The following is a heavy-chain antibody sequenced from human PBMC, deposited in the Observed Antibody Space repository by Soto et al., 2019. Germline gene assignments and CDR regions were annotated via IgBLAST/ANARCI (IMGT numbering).Heavy chain of an antibody. Sequence: SETLSLTCTVSGGPISSGGYYWSWIRQHPGKGLEWIGYIYYSGSTYYNPSLKSRVTISVDTSKNQFSLKLSSVTAADTAVYYCARSTKARVRFDYWGQGTLVTVSS. D-gene: IGHD1-26*01. J-gene: IGHJ4*02. V-gene: IGHV4-31*03. CDR2: IYYSGST. CDR1: GGPISSGGYY. CDR3: ARSTKARVRFDY.